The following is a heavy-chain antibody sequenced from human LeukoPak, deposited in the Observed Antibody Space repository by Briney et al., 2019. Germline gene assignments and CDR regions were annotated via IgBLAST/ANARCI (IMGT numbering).Heavy chain of an antibody. V-gene: IGHV3-30*04. J-gene: IGHJ4*02. CDR3: ARGYCSSTSCYPYYFDY. CDR1: GFTFSSYA. CDR2: ISYDGSNK. Sequence: GGSLRLSCAASGFTFSSYAMHWVRQAPGKGLEWVAVISYDGSNKYYADSVKGRFTISRDNSKNTLYLQMNSLGAEDTAVYYCARGYCSSTSCYPYYFDYWGQGTLVTVSS. D-gene: IGHD2-2*01.